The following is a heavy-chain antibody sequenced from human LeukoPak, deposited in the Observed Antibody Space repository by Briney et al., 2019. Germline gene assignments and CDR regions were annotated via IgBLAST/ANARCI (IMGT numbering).Heavy chain of an antibody. CDR3: ARRDPTSSSSRGRFDY. CDR2: TYYRSKWYN. Sequence: SQTLSLTCAISGDSVSSNSAAWNWIRQSQSRGFEWLGRTYYRSKWYNDYAVSVKSRITINPDTSKNQFSLKLSSVTAADTAVYYCARRDPTSSSSRGRFDYWGQGTLVTVSS. V-gene: IGHV6-1*01. J-gene: IGHJ4*02. D-gene: IGHD6-6*01. CDR1: GDSVSSNSAA.